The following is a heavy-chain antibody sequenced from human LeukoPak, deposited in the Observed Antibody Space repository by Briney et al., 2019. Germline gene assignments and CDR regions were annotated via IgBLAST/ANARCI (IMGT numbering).Heavy chain of an antibody. V-gene: IGHV3-21*01. J-gene: IGHJ4*02. D-gene: IGHD1-26*01. CDR2: ISSSSSYI. Sequence: TPGGSLRLSCAASGFTFSSYSMNWVRHAPGKGLEWVSSISSSSSYIYYADSVKGRFTISRDNAKNSLYLQMNSLRAEDTAVYYCARGSVGATEYYFDYWGQGTLVTVSS. CDR1: GFTFSSYS. CDR3: ARGSVGATEYYFDY.